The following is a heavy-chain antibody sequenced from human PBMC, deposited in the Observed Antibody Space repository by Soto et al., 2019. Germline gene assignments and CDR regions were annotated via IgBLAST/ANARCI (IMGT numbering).Heavy chain of an antibody. V-gene: IGHV3-23*01. J-gene: IGHJ1*01. D-gene: IGHD3-22*01. Sequence: EEQLLESGGGLVQPGGSLRLSCAASGFTLSSYAMTWVRQAPGKGLEWVSIISGSGGTTYYADSVKGRFTISRDNSKNTLYLQMNSLRADDTAVYYCAKEDNYYDSSGYYLEYFHHWGQGTLVTVSS. CDR1: GFTLSSYA. CDR2: ISGSGGTT. CDR3: AKEDNYYDSSGYYLEYFHH.